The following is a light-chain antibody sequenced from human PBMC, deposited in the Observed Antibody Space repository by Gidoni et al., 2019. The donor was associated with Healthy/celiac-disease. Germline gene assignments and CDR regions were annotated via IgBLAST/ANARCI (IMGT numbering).Light chain of an antibody. V-gene: IGKV2-28*01. Sequence: DIVMPQSPLSLPVTHGEPASISCRSSQSLLHSNGYNYLDWYLQKPGQSPQLLIYLGSNRASGVPDRFSGSGSGTDFTLKISRVEAEDVGVYYCMQALQTHGFTFGPGTKVDIK. CDR2: LGS. CDR3: MQALQTHGFT. J-gene: IGKJ3*01. CDR1: QSLLHSNGYNY.